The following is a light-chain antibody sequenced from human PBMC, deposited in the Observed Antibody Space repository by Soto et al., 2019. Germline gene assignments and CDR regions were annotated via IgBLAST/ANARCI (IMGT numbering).Light chain of an antibody. CDR3: LQHKSYPLT. Sequence: DIPMTQSPSSLSAPVGGRVTITCRASQGIRRDLGWYQQKPGKAPTRLIYAVSSLHSGVPSRFSGSGSGTEITLTISSLQPEDSATYYCLQHKSYPLTFGGGTKVEIK. V-gene: IGKV1-17*01. J-gene: IGKJ4*01. CDR1: QGIRRD. CDR2: AVS.